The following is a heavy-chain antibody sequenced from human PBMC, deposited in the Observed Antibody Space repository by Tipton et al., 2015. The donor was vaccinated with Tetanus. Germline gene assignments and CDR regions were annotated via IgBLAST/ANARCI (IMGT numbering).Heavy chain of an antibody. V-gene: IGHV3-30*03. CDR3: GGNYYDSSGYYAGPPVSGMDV. CDR1: GFTFSSYG. CDR2: ISYDGSNK. D-gene: IGHD3-22*01. Sequence: SLRLSCAASGFTFSSYGMHWVRQAPGKGLEWVAVISYDGSNKYYADSVKGRFTISRDNSKNTLYLQMNSLRAEDTAVYYCGGNYYDSSGYYAGPPVSGMDVWGQGTTVTVSS. J-gene: IGHJ6*02.